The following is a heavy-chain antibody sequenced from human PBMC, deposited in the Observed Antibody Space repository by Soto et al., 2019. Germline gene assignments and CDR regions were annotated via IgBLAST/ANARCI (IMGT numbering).Heavy chain of an antibody. J-gene: IGHJ6*02. CDR2: IIPIPGTA. CDR1: GGTFGSYA. Sequence: QVQLVQSGAEVKKPGSSVKVSCKASGGTFGSYAISWVRQAPGQGLEWMGGIIPIPGTANYAQKFQGRVTIAADESTSTAYMELSSLRSEDTAVYYCARSQGSSTSLEIYYYYYYGMGVRGQGTTVTVSS. V-gene: IGHV1-69*01. CDR3: ARSQGSSTSLEIYYYYYYGMGV. D-gene: IGHD2-2*01.